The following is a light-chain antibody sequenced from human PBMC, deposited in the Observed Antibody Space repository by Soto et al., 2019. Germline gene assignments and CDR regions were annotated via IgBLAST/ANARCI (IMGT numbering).Light chain of an antibody. Sequence: QSVLTQPPSASGTPGQRVTISCSGSSSNIGSNTVNWYQQLPGTAPKHLIYSNNQRPSGVPDRFSGSKSGTSASLAISGLQSEDEADYYCAAWYDSLNVVFGGGTKLTVL. V-gene: IGLV1-44*01. CDR3: AAWYDSLNVV. CDR2: SNN. J-gene: IGLJ2*01. CDR1: SSNIGSNT.